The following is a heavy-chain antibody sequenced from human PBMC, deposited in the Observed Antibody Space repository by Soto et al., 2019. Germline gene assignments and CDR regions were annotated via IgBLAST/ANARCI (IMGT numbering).Heavy chain of an antibody. J-gene: IGHJ4*02. D-gene: IGHD5-18*01. CDR2: IKEDGSEK. CDR3: AREIHSYPG. CDR1: GLTLRRYW. V-gene: IGHV3-7*01. Sequence: GGSLRLSCVASGLTLRRYWMSWVRQAPGKGLEWVATIKEDGSEKYYVDSVKGRFTISRDNAKNSLHLQMNSLRAEDTAIYYCAREIHSYPGWGQGTLVTVSS.